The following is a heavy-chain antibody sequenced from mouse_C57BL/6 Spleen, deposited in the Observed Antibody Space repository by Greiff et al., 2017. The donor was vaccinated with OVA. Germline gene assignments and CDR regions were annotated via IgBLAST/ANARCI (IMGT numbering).Heavy chain of an antibody. Sequence: QVQLQQSGAELVKPGASVKISCKASGYTFTDYYINWVKQRPGKGLEWIGKLGPENGSTYYNEKFKGKATLTADKSSITAYMHLSSLTSEDSAVYVCAMKKMDYWGQGTSVTVSS. CDR1: GYTFTDYY. CDR2: LGPENGST. J-gene: IGHJ4*01. V-gene: IGHV1-77*01. CDR3: AMKKMDY.